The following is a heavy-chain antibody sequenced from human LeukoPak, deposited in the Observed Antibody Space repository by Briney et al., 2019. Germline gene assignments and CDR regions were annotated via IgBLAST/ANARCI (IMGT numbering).Heavy chain of an antibody. V-gene: IGHV1-46*01. J-gene: IGHJ4*02. CDR2: INPSSGST. CDR3: ARMWAARRIYYFDF. Sequence: VASVKVSCTASGYTFTSYHMHWVRLAPGQGLEWMGIINPSSGSTTYAQKFQDRVTMTRDTSTSTVYMDLSSLRSEDTAVYYCARMWAARRIYYFDFWGQGTLVTVSS. D-gene: IGHD6-6*01. CDR1: GYTFTSYH.